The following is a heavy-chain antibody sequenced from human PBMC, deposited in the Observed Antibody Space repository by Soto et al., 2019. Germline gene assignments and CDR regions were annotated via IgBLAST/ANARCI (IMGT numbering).Heavy chain of an antibody. CDR1: GTSFTSYG. V-gene: IGHV1-69*01. J-gene: IGHJ4*02. CDR3: ARTGGTYYIDH. CDR2: FVPMFSSS. D-gene: IGHD1-1*01. Sequence: QVQLVQSGAEVRKPGSSVNVSCKASGTSFTSYGIHWLRQAPGQGLEWMGGFVPMFSSSNYAQKFQDRLTIVADESTNTAYMELSSLRADDSAIYYCARTGGTYYIDHWGQGTLVTVSS.